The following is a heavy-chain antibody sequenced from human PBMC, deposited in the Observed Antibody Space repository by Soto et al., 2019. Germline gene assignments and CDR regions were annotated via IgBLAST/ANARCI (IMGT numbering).Heavy chain of an antibody. CDR2: INHSGGT. CDR3: ASSYDYGVY. D-gene: IGHD4-17*01. J-gene: IGHJ4*02. CDR1: GGSFSGYY. V-gene: IGHV4-34*01. Sequence: PSETLSLTCAVYGGSFSGYYWSWIRQPPGKGLEWIGEINHSGGTNYNPSLKSRVTISVDTSKNQFSLKLSSVTAADTAVYYCASSYDYGVYWGQGTLVTVSS.